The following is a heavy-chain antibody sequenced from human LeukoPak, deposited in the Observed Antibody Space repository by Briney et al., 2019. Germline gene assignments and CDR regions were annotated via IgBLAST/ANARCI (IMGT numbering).Heavy chain of an antibody. CDR2: ISSSGSTI. CDR1: GFTFSDYY. J-gene: IGHJ4*02. D-gene: IGHD3-22*01. CDR3: TKGQLYYDSSGYPLFDY. V-gene: IGHV3-11*01. Sequence: PGGYLRRYCAASGFTFSDYYMSWLRHAPGKGLEWVSYISSSGSTIYYADSVKGRFTISRDNAKNSLYLQMNSLRAEYTAVYYCTKGQLYYDSSGYPLFDYWGQGTLVTVSS.